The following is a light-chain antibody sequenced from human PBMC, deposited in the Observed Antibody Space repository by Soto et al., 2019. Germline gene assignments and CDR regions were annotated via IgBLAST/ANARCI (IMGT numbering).Light chain of an antibody. Sequence: IQMTQSPSSVSASVGDRVAITCRASQDITNWLAWYQLKPGKAPKLLIYAASSVQSGVPSRFNGGGSGTEYTLTISSLPPEEFEAYYWPQTNSFPRTFGQGTKVEAK. V-gene: IGKV1-12*01. CDR2: AAS. J-gene: IGKJ1*01. CDR3: PQTNSFPRT. CDR1: QDITNW.